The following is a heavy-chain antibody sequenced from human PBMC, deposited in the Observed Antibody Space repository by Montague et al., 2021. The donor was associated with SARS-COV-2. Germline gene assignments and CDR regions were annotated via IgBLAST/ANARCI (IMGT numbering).Heavy chain of an antibody. CDR2: IRCGGGRT. CDR3: EKGLEGAPAYCDY. V-gene: IGHV3-23*01. CDR1: GFTFDNHA. Sequence: SLRLSCAASGFTFDNHAMPWVRQAPGKGLEWVSTIRCGGGRTYYADSVKGRFTISRDNSKSTLFLQMNSLRAEDTAVYYCEKGLEGAPAYCDYWGQGTLVTVSS. J-gene: IGHJ4*02. D-gene: IGHD1-26*01.